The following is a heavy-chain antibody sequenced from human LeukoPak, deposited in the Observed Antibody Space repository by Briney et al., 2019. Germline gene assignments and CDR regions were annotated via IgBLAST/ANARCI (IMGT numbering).Heavy chain of an antibody. D-gene: IGHD3-16*01. CDR3: ARELITFGGVGYFDY. Sequence: GGSLRLSCAASGFTFSSYGMHWVRQAPGKGLEWVAVIWYDGSNKYYADSVKGRFTISRDNSKNTLYLQMNSLRAEDTAVCYCARELITFGGVGYFDYWGQGTLVTVSS. V-gene: IGHV3-33*01. CDR1: GFTFSSYG. CDR2: IWYDGSNK. J-gene: IGHJ4*02.